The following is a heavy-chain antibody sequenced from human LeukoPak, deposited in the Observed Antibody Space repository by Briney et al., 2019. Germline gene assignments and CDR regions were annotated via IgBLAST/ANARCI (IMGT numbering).Heavy chain of an antibody. D-gene: IGHD3-22*01. Sequence: LRLSRAASGFTFDDYAPHWVRQAPGKGLEWFSGISWNSGTIVYADSVKGRFTISRDNAKNSLYLQTNSLRAEDMALYYCAKSHDSSGYYYFDYWGQGTLVTVSS. CDR1: GFTFDDYA. J-gene: IGHJ4*02. CDR3: AKSHDSSGYYYFDY. V-gene: IGHV3-9*03. CDR2: ISWNSGTI.